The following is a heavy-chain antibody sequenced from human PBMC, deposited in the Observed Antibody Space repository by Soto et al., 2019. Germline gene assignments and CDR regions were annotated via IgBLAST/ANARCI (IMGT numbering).Heavy chain of an antibody. Sequence: GGSLRLSCAASGFTFSSYWMSWVRQAPGKGLEWVANIKQDGSEKYYVDSVKGRFTISRDNAKNSLYLQMNSLRAEDTAVYYCARGNIVVVVAATSLPDYWGQGTLVTVSS. CDR1: GFTFSSYW. CDR2: IKQDGSEK. CDR3: ARGNIVVVVAATSLPDY. D-gene: IGHD2-15*01. J-gene: IGHJ4*02. V-gene: IGHV3-7*03.